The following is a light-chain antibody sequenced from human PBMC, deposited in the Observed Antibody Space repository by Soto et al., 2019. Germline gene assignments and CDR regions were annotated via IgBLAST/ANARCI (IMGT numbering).Light chain of an antibody. V-gene: IGKV1-5*03. J-gene: IGKJ1*01. CDR3: QQYDSYLWT. CDR2: KAS. CDR1: QSISSY. Sequence: DIQMSQSPSTLPASVGDRDTITCRASQSISSYLAWYQQKPGKAPTLLIYKASSLESGVPSRFSGSGSGTEFTLSISSLQPDDFATYYCQQYDSYLWTFGQGTKVDIK.